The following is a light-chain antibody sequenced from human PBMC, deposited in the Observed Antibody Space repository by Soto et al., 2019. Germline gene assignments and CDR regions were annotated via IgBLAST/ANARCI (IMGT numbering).Light chain of an antibody. CDR3: QQYNDRAWT. J-gene: IGKJ1*01. Sequence: ERGMTPSPTPLSVFPGERATLSCRASLSVSRNLAWYQQKPGQPPRLLIYGASMRAADIPDRFSGSGSGTEFTLTISSLQSEDFAIYYCQQYNDRAWTFGQGTKVDI. CDR1: LSVSRN. CDR2: GAS. V-gene: IGKV3-15*01.